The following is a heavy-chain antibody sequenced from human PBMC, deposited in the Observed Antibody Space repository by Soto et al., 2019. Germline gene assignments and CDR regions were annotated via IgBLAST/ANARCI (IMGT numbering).Heavy chain of an antibody. CDR2: IYHNGNT. CDR1: GGPISSGDYY. CDR3: ASEGSESYSFDH. Sequence: PSETHPLTCNVSGGPISSGDYYWSWIRQHPGKGLEWIGYIYHNGNTHYNPSLKSRVTISLDTSKNQFSLNLSSVTAADTAVYYCASEGSESYSFDHWGQGALVPSPQ. D-gene: IGHD3-10*01. J-gene: IGHJ4*02. V-gene: IGHV4-31*03.